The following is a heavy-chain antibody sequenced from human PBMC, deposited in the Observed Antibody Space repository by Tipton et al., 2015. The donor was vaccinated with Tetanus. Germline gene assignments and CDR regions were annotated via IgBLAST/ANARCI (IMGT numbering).Heavy chain of an antibody. CDR2: ISGGGVST. J-gene: IGHJ4*02. Sequence: SLRLSCAASGFTFSSYAMNWVRQAPGKGLEWVSAISGGGVSTYYADSVKGRFTISRDNSKNTLYLQMNSLRADGTAVYFCAKSEARLGTSSSLDWGQGTLVTVSS. CDR1: GFTFSSYA. CDR3: AKSEARLGTSSSLD. D-gene: IGHD6-6*01. V-gene: IGHV3-23*01.